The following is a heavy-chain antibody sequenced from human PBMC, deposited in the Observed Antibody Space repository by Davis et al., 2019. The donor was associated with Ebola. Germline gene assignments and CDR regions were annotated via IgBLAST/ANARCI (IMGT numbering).Heavy chain of an antibody. J-gene: IGHJ6*02. CDR2: IRSKANSYAT. D-gene: IGHD1-7*01. CDR1: GFTFSGSA. CDR3: TSSSITGTDV. Sequence: GESLKISCAASGFTFSGSAMHWVRQASGKGLEWVGRIRSKANSYATAYAVSVKGRFTISRDDSKNTAYLQMNSLKTEDTAVYYCTSSSITGTDVWGQGTTVTVSS. V-gene: IGHV3-73*01.